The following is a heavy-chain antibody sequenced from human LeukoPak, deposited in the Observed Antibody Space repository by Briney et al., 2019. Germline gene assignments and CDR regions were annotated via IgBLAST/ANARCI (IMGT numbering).Heavy chain of an antibody. CDR2: IRYDGSNK. CDR1: GFTFTSYG. D-gene: IGHD6-19*01. J-gene: IGHJ4*02. Sequence: GGSLRLSCAASGFTFTSYGMHWVRQAPGKGLEWVAFIRYDGSNKYYADSVKGRFTISRDNSKNTLYLQMNSLRAEDTAVYYCAKDFSSGWYLDYWGQGTLVTVSS. CDR3: AKDFSSGWYLDY. V-gene: IGHV3-30*02.